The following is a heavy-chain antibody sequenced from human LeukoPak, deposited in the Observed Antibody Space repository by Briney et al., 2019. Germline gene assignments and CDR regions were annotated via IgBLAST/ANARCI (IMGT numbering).Heavy chain of an antibody. CDR1: GITFSSYA. D-gene: IGHD2-2*01. CDR2: ISYDGSNK. V-gene: IGHV3-30*04. J-gene: IGHJ4*02. CDR3: ARVMGRYCSSTSCYVDY. Sequence: GSLRLSCAASGITFSSYAMHWVRQAPGKGLEWVAVISYDGSNKYYADSVKGRFTISRDNSKNTLYLQMNSLRAEDTAVYYCARVMGRYCSSTSCYVDYWGQGTLVTVSS.